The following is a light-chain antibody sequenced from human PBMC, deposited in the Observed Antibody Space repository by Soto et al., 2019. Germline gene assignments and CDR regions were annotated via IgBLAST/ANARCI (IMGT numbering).Light chain of an antibody. CDR3: QQNNNWPWT. CDR2: VAS. Sequence: EIVMTQSPATLSVSPGGRATLSCRASQSISTNLAWYQQKPGQAPRLLIYVASARATAIPARFSGSGSGTEFTLTISSLQSEDFAVYFCQQNNNWPWTFGQGTKVDIK. J-gene: IGKJ1*01. CDR1: QSISTN. V-gene: IGKV3-15*01.